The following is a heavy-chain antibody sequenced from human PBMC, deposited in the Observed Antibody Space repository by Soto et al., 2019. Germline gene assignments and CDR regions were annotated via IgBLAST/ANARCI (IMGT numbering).Heavy chain of an antibody. CDR3: ARPFLHGDFDLGWFGP. J-gene: IGHJ5*02. CDR2: INPISGRT. V-gene: IGHV1-46*01. D-gene: IGHD4-17*01. Sequence: QVRLVQSGAEVKKPGASVKVSCQASGYTFISYYMHWVRQAPGQGLEWMGIINPISGRTTYAQKFQGRVTMTGDTSTSTFHMELSHLTSEDTAVYYCARPFLHGDFDLGWFGPWGQGTLVSVSS. CDR1: GYTFISYY.